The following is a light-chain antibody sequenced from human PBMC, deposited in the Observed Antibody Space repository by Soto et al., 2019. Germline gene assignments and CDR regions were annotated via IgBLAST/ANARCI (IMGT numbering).Light chain of an antibody. CDR1: SSDVGAFHF. Sequence: QSALTQPASVSGSPGQSITISCTGTSSDVGAFHFVTWYQQHPGKAPKLIICNVSERPSGVSTRFSGSKSGNTASLTIAGLQAEDEADYYCNSYTTRRTYVFGSGTKVTV. CDR2: NVS. J-gene: IGLJ1*01. V-gene: IGLV2-14*01. CDR3: NSYTTRRTYV.